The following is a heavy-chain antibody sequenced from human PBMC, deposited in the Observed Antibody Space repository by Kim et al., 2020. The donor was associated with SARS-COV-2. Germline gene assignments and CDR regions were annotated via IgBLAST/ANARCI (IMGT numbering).Heavy chain of an antibody. D-gene: IGHD3-10*01. CDR1: GFTFSSYA. CDR2: VSSNGGGT. CDR3: AKDTASGSYSPDYFDY. V-gene: IGHV3-23*01. J-gene: IGHJ4*02. Sequence: GGSLRLSCAASGFTFSSYAMSWVRQAPGKGLEWVSAVSSNGGGTYYADSVKGRFTISRDNSRNTLYLQMNGLRAEDTAVYFCAKDTASGSYSPDYFDYWGQGILVTVSP.